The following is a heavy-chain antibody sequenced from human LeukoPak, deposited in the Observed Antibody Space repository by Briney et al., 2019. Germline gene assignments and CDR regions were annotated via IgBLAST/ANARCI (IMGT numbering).Heavy chain of an antibody. CDR3: ARDYPSSGSDY. D-gene: IGHD6-19*01. V-gene: IGHV1-2*02. CDR2: INPNSGGT. CDR1: GYTFTGYY. Sequence: ASVKVSCKASGYTFTGYYMHWVRQAPGQGLEWMGWINPNSGGTNYAQKFQGRGTMTRDTAISTAYMELSRLRSDDTAVYYCARDYPSSGSDYWGQGTLVTVSS. J-gene: IGHJ4*02.